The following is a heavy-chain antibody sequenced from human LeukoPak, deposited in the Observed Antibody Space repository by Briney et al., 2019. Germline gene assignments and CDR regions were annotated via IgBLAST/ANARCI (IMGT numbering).Heavy chain of an antibody. CDR1: GFTFSSYG. V-gene: IGHV3-30*02. CDR3: AKGQLGYCSSTSCYGFDY. J-gene: IGHJ4*02. D-gene: IGHD2-2*01. Sequence: GGSLRLSCAASGFTFSSYGMHWVRQAPGKGLEWVAFIRYDGSNKYYADSVKGRFTISRDNSKNTLYLQMNILRAEDTAVYYCAKGQLGYCSSTSCYGFDYWGQGTLVTVSS. CDR2: IRYDGSNK.